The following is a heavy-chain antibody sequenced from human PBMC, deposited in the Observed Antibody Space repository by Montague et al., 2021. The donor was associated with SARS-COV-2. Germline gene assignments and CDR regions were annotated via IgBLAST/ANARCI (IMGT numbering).Heavy chain of an antibody. J-gene: IGHJ4*02. Sequence: SETLSLTCAVDGVSFTTYYWGWIRQPPGKGLEWIGDITHGGTTNXHPSVKSRVTLSVNTSKSQFSLRLNSATAADTAVYFCALCEMSNHIYYWGQGTLVTVSS. CDR1: GVSFTTYY. CDR3: ALCEMSNHIYY. CDR2: ITHGGTT. D-gene: IGHD2-21*01. V-gene: IGHV4-34*01.